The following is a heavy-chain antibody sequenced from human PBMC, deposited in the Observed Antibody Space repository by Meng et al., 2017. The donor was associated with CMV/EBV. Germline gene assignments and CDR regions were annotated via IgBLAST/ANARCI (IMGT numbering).Heavy chain of an antibody. CDR3: ARTDCSSISCYLNY. CDR2: IYSSGGT. D-gene: IGHD2-2*01. J-gene: IGHJ4*02. Sequence: CTVSGGSIRSYYWRWLRQPAGTGLEWIGRIYSSGGTNYKSSLKSRVTMSVDTSRNQFSLKLSSVTAADTAVYYCARTDCSSISCYLNYWGQGTLVTVSS. CDR1: GGSIRSYY. V-gene: IGHV4-4*07.